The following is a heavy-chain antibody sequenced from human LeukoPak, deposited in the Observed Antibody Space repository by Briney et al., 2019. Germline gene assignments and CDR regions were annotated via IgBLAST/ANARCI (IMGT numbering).Heavy chain of an antibody. D-gene: IGHD2-2*01. CDR3: ASSIVVVPAAIAGAFDI. CDR2: IYYSGST. CDR1: GGSISSYY. V-gene: IGHV4-59*01. Sequence: SETLSLTCTVSGGSISSYYWSWIRQPPGKGLEWIGYIYYSGSTNYNPSLKSRVTISVDTSKNQFSLKLSSVTAAGTAVYYCASSIVVVPAAIAGAFDIWGQGTMVTVSS. J-gene: IGHJ3*02.